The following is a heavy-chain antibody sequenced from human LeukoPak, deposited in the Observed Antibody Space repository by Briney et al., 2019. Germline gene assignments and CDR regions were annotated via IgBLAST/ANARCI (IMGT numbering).Heavy chain of an antibody. CDR3: VKVSSRKVVVPAAIGYYYGMDV. CDR2: FCSNWVST. Sequence: GGSLRLSCSASGYTFSIYHVQWVRRARGKGLEYVSPFCSNWVSTHYADCVGGSFTISRDNSKNTLYLQMSSLRAEDTAVYYCVKVSSRKVVVPAAIGYYYGMDVWGKGTTVTVSS. V-gene: IGHV3-64D*06. J-gene: IGHJ6*04. CDR1: GYTFSIYH. D-gene: IGHD2-2*01.